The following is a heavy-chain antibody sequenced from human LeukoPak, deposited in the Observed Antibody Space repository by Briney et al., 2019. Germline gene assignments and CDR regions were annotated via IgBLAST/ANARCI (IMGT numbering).Heavy chain of an antibody. Sequence: GASVKVSCKASGYTFTSYDINWVRQATGQGLEWMGWMNPNSGNTSYAQKFQGRVTMTRNTSISTAYMELSSLRSEDTAVYYCARGEGYCSSTSCYSYGMDVWGQGTTVTVSS. CDR2: MNPNSGNT. D-gene: IGHD2-2*02. CDR1: GYTFTSYD. CDR3: ARGEGYCSSTSCYSYGMDV. J-gene: IGHJ6*02. V-gene: IGHV1-8*01.